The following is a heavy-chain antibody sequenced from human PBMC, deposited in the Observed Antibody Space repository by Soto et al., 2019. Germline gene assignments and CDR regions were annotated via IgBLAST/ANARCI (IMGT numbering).Heavy chain of an antibody. CDR3: TTLRLDP. CDR1: GYTFTAFY. V-gene: IGHV1-2*02. D-gene: IGHD3-9*01. J-gene: IGHJ5*02. CDR2: VNPNTGVA. Sequence: ASVKVSCKASGYTFTAFYMNWVRQAPGPGLDWMGWVNPNTGVAKYAQKFQGRVTMTRDTSINTAYMELSGLTSDDTAVYYCTTLRLDPWGQGTLVTVSS.